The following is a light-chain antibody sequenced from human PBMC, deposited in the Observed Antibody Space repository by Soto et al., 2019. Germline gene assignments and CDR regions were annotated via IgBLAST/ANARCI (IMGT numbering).Light chain of an antibody. CDR1: QSISPW. CDR3: QQYNTYPLT. J-gene: IGKJ4*01. Sequence: DIQMTQSPSTLSASVGDSVTITCRASQSISPWLAWYQQKPGKAPTLLIYKASSLEGGVPSRFSGSGSGTDFNITISSLQPDDFATYYCQQYNTYPLTFGGRTTVEIK. CDR2: KAS. V-gene: IGKV1-5*03.